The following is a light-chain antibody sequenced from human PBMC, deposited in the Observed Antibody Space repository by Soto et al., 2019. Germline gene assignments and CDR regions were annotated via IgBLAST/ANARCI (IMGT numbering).Light chain of an antibody. CDR2: AAS. V-gene: IGKV1-9*01. CDR1: QGISSS. Sequence: DIQLTQSPSFLSASVGDRVTITCRASQGISSSLAWYQQKSGKAPNFLIYAASTLQTGVPSRFSGSGSGTEFTLTISSLQAEDVATYYCQQLKTYPFTFGPGTKVDIK. J-gene: IGKJ3*01. CDR3: QQLKTYPFT.